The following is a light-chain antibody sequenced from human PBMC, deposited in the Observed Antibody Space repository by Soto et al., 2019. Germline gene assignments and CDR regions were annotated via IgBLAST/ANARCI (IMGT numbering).Light chain of an antibody. V-gene: IGKV3-20*01. CDR2: GAS. J-gene: IGKJ1*01. CDR3: QHSGNSHGT. Sequence: EIVLAQSPGTLSLSPGERATLSCRASQTISSRYLNWYQQKSGQVPRLLIYGASSRATGIPDRFSGSGSAADFTFTISRLEPEDVAVSYCQHSGNSHGTFGQGTKVEIK. CDR1: QTISSRY.